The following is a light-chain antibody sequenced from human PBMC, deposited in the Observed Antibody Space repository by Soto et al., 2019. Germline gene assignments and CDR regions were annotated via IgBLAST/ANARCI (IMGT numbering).Light chain of an antibody. V-gene: IGLV2-11*01. CDR2: DDS. J-gene: IGLJ1*01. CDR3: CSFAGPQSFEV. Sequence: SAPAQPRSASRSPSRSVSISRTGTSSGIGGYTYVFWYQQPPGKAPNVIIDDDSERPSGVPDRFSGSKSGNAASLAISGLQPEDEAEYDCCSFAGPQSFEVFGEGTKVT. CDR1: SSGIGGYTY.